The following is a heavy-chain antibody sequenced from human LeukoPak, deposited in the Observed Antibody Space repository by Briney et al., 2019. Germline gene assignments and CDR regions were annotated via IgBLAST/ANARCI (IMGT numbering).Heavy chain of an antibody. CDR3: ARDEPSYDILTGYTYYFDY. CDR2: IWYDGSNK. Sequence: PGRSLRLSCAASGFTFSSYGMHWVRQAPGKGLEWVAVIWYDGSNKYYADSVKGRFTISRDNSKNTLYLQMNSLRAEDTAVYYCARDEPSYDILTGYTYYFDYWSQGTLVTVSS. V-gene: IGHV3-33*01. D-gene: IGHD3-9*01. J-gene: IGHJ4*02. CDR1: GFTFSSYG.